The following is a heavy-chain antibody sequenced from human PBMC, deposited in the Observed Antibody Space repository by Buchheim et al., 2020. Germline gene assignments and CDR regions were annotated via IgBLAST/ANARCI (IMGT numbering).Heavy chain of an antibody. CDR2: INSDGSST. J-gene: IGHJ6*02. V-gene: IGHV3-74*01. Sequence: EVQLVESGGGLVQPGGSLRLSCAASGFTFSSYWMHWVRQAPGKGLVWVSRINSDGSSTSYADSVKGRFTISRDNAKNTLYLQMNSLRAEDTAVYYCLTETTVTTNSHYYYYGMDVWGQGTT. D-gene: IGHD4-17*01. CDR3: LTETTVTTNSHYYYYGMDV. CDR1: GFTFSSYW.